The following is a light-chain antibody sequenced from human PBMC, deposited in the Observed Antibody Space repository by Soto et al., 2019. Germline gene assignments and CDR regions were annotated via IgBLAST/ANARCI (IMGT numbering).Light chain of an antibody. CDR2: DVS. CDR1: SSDVGGYNY. J-gene: IGLJ1*01. CDR3: CSYAGSYSFV. V-gene: IGLV2-11*01. Sequence: QSALTQPRSVSGSPGQSVTISCTGTSSDVGGYNYVSWYQQHPGTAPKLMIYDVSERPSGVPDRFSGSKSGNTASLTISGLQAEDEADYYCCSYAGSYSFVFGTGTKLTVL.